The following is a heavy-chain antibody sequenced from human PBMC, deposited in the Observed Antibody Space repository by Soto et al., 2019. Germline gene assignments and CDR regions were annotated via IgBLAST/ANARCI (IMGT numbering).Heavy chain of an antibody. CDR2: IYYSGST. J-gene: IGHJ4*02. Sequence: SETLSLTCTVSGGSISSYYWSWIRQPPGKGLEWIGYIYYSGSTNYNPSLKSRVTISVDTSKNQFSLKLSSVTAADTAVYYCARRIVATLQFDYWGQGTLVTVSS. CDR3: ARRIVATLQFDY. CDR1: GGSISSYY. V-gene: IGHV4-59*01. D-gene: IGHD5-12*01.